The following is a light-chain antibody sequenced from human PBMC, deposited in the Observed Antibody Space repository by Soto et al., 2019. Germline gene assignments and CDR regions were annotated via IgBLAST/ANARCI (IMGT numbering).Light chain of an antibody. CDR1: QDISNS. J-gene: IGKJ1*01. V-gene: IGKV1-33*01. Sequence: DIQMTQSPSSLSASVGDRVTITCQASQDISNSLNWYQQKPGKAPKLLIYDASNLETGVPSRFSGSGSGTDFTFTISSLQPEDIATYYCQQYDSLPRTFGQGTKV. CDR2: DAS. CDR3: QQYDSLPRT.